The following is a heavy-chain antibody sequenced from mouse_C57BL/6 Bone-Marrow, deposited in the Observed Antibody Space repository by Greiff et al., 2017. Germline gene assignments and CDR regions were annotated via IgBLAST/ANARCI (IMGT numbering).Heavy chain of an antibody. V-gene: IGHV1-63*01. Sequence: VQLQQSGAELVRPGTSVKMSCKASGYTFTNYWIGWAKQRPGHGLEWIGDIYPGGGYTNYNEKFNGKATLTADKSSSTAYMQISSLTSEDSAIYYCARGSYCDDWGQGTTLTVSS. D-gene: IGHD1-1*01. J-gene: IGHJ2*01. CDR1: GYTFTNYW. CDR2: IYPGGGYT. CDR3: ARGSYCDD.